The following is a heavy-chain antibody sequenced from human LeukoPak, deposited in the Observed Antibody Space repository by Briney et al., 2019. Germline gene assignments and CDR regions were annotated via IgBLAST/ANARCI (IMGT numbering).Heavy chain of an antibody. CDR3: AREGQSYSPNWFDP. Sequence: ASVKVSCKASGGTFSSYAISWVRQAPGQGLEWMGGIIPIFGTANYAQKFQGRVTITADESTSTAYMELSSLRSEDTAVYYCAREGQSYSPNWFDPWGQGTLVTVSS. CDR1: GGTFSSYA. D-gene: IGHD5-18*01. V-gene: IGHV1-69*13. J-gene: IGHJ5*02. CDR2: IIPIFGTA.